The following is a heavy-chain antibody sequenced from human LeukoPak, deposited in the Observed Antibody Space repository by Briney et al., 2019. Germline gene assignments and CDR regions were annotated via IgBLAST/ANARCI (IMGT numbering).Heavy chain of an antibody. CDR2: IYYSGST. Sequence: TLSLTCTVSGGXISSXYWSXIXQPPGKGXEWIGYIYYSGSTNYNPSLKSRVTISVDTSKNQFSLKLSSVTAADTAVYYCARVLAVAGEFDYWGQGTLVTVSS. J-gene: IGHJ4*02. CDR1: GGXISSXY. CDR3: ARVLAVAGEFDY. V-gene: IGHV4-59*01. D-gene: IGHD6-19*01.